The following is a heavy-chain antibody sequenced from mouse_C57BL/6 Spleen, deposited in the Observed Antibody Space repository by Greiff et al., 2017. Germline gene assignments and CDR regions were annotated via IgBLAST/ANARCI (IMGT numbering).Heavy chain of an antibody. V-gene: IGHV5-6*01. CDR1: GFTFSSYG. J-gene: IGHJ1*03. CDR2: ISSGGSYT. D-gene: IGHD2-4*01. CDR3: ARHPYYDYDKYFDV. Sequence: EVQGVESGGDLVKPGGSLKLSCAASGFTFSSYGMSWVRQTPDKRLEWVATISSGGSYTYYPDSVKGRFTISRDNAKNTLYLQMSSLKSEDTAMYYCARHPYYDYDKYFDVWGTGTTVTVSS.